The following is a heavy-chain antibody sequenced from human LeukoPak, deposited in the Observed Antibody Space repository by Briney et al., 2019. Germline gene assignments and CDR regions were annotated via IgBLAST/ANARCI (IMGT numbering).Heavy chain of an antibody. V-gene: IGHV3-7*03. CDR1: GFTFSSQW. CDR3: AKDQLGAMLYFDY. D-gene: IGHD3-16*01. CDR2: INQAGTGK. J-gene: IGHJ4*02. Sequence: GGSLRLSCAASGFTFSSQWLSWVRQAQGKGLEGVAIINQAGTGKYYVDSVKGRFTISRDNSMNTLYLQVNSLRAEDTAVYYCAKDQLGAMLYFDYWGQGTLVTVSS.